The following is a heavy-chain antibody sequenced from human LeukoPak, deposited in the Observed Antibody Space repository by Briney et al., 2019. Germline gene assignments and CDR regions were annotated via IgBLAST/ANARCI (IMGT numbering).Heavy chain of an antibody. CDR1: GYTFTSYA. V-gene: IGHV1-3*01. CDR3: ARDLGYCTGGTCYPNWFDP. Sequence: ASVKVSCKASGYTFTSYAMHWVRQAPGQRLEWMGWINAGNDNTKYSQKFQGRVTITRDTSASTAYLELSSLRSEDTAVYYCARDLGYCTGGTCYPNWFDPWGQGTLVTVSS. J-gene: IGHJ5*02. CDR2: INAGNDNT. D-gene: IGHD2-15*01.